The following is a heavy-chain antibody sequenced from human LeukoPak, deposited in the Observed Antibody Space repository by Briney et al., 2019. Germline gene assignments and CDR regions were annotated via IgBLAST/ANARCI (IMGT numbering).Heavy chain of an antibody. CDR2: IYYSGGT. V-gene: IGHV4-61*08. Sequence: PSETLSLTCTLSGDSITSSDHYWVWIRQPPGKGLEWIGYIYYSGGTNYNPSLKSRVTISVDTSKNQFSLKLSSVTAADTAVYYCARDAPQDSNNYYYYYMDVWGKGTTVTVSS. CDR1: GDSITSSDHY. D-gene: IGHD4-11*01. J-gene: IGHJ6*03. CDR3: ARDAPQDSNNYYYYYMDV.